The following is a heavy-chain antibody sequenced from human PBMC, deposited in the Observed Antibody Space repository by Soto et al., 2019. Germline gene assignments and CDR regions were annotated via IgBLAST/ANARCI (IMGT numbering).Heavy chain of an antibody. J-gene: IGHJ4*02. CDR2: ISVSGGST. D-gene: IGHD2-2*01. CDR3: AKDGYSITRNKPLDY. CDR1: RFTFSSYA. Sequence: GFLRLTCAASRFTFSSYAMCWVGQAPGKGLEWVSSISVSGGSTYYADSVKGRFTISRDNSMNTLYLQMNSLRAEDTAVYYCAKDGYSITRNKPLDYWGQGTLVTVSS. V-gene: IGHV3-23*01.